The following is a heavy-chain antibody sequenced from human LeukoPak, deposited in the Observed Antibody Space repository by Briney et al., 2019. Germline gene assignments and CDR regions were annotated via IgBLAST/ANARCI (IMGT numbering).Heavy chain of an antibody. CDR3: VSWAGGNSDVASFDY. Sequence: ASVKVSCKASGYILSDYYIHWVRQAPGRGFEWMGWITRYSGATKFAQKFQGRVTLTRDTSISTAYVELTNLASDDTAAYYCVSWAGGNSDVASFDYWGQGTLVIVSS. CDR2: ITRYSGAT. CDR1: GYILSDYY. J-gene: IGHJ4*02. D-gene: IGHD2-21*01. V-gene: IGHV1-2*02.